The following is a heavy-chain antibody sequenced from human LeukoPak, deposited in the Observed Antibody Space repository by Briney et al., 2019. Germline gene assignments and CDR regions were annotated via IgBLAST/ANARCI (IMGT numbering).Heavy chain of an antibody. V-gene: IGHV4-31*03. J-gene: IGHJ4*02. Sequence: PSETLSLTCTVSGGSISSGGYYWSWIRQHPGKGLEWIGYIYYSGSTYYNPSLKSRVTISVDTAKNQFSLKLSSVTAADAAVYYCPRARDGSLYPSFDYGGRGPLAPFSP. D-gene: IGHD5-24*01. CDR1: GGSISSGGYY. CDR2: IYYSGST. CDR3: PRARDGSLYPSFDY.